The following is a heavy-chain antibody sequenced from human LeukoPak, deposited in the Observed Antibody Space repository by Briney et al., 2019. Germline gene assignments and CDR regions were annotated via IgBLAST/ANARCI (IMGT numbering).Heavy chain of an antibody. V-gene: IGHV3-7*01. Sequence: PGGSLRLSCAASGFTFSSYGMHWVRQAPGKGLEWVAQIKQDGSEKNYVDSVKGRFTVSRDNAENSLFMQMDSLRVEDTAFYYCVVTTRSKSFDYWGQGTLVTVSS. J-gene: IGHJ4*02. CDR1: GFTFSSYG. CDR2: IKQDGSEK. CDR3: VVTTRSKSFDY. D-gene: IGHD1-1*01.